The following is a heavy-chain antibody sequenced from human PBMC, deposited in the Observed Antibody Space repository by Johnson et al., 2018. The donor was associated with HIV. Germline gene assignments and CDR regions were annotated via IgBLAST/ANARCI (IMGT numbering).Heavy chain of an antibody. CDR2: MGTAGDT. CDR1: GFTFSNYD. V-gene: IGHV3-13*01. CDR3: ARDDTEADGAFDI. J-gene: IGHJ3*02. Sequence: VQLVESGGDWVQRGGSLKLSCAASGFTFSNYDIHWVRQATGTGLEWVSTMGTAGDTYYAGSVKGRFTVSRENAKNSLYLQMNSLRAEDTAVYYCARDDTEADGAFDIWGQGTMVTVSS. D-gene: IGHD2-2*02.